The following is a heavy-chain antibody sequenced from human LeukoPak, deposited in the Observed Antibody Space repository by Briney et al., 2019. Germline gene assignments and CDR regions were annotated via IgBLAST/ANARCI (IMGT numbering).Heavy chain of an antibody. CDR3: ARVPSSIVVVPAASPYYYYYGMDV. CDR2: IYPRDGST. Sequence: GASVKVSCKASGYTFTSNYIHWVRQAPGQGLEWMGMIYPRDGSTNYAQKLQGRVTMTTDTSTSTAYMELRSLRSDDTAVYYCARVPSSIVVVPAASPYYYYYGMDVWGQGTTVTVSS. J-gene: IGHJ6*02. CDR1: GYTFTSNY. V-gene: IGHV1-46*01. D-gene: IGHD2-2*01.